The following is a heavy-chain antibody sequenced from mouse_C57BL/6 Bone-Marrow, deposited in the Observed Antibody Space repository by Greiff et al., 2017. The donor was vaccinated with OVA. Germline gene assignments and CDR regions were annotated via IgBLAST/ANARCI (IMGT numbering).Heavy chain of an antibody. CDR1: GYTFTSYW. CDR3: VKREEQGAMDY. CDR2: IDPSDSYT. V-gene: IGHV1-69*01. J-gene: IGHJ4*01. Sequence: QVQLQQPGAELVMPGASVKLSCKASGYTFTSYWMHWVKQRPGQGLEWIGEIDPSDSYTNYNQKFKGKSTLTVDKSSSTAYMQLSSLTSEDSAVYYCVKREEQGAMDYWGQGTSVTVSS.